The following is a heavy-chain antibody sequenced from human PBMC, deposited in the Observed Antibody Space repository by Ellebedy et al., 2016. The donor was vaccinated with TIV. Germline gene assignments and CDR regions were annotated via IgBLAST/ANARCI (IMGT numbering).Heavy chain of an antibody. CDR3: ARATTVVTPGAY. Sequence: ASVKVSCXASGYTFTSYAMHWVRQAPGQRLEWMGWINAGNGNTKYSQKFQGRVTITRDTSASTAYMELSSLRSEDTAVYYCARATTVVTPGAYWGQGTLVTVSS. CDR1: GYTFTSYA. D-gene: IGHD4-23*01. CDR2: INAGNGNT. J-gene: IGHJ4*02. V-gene: IGHV1-3*01.